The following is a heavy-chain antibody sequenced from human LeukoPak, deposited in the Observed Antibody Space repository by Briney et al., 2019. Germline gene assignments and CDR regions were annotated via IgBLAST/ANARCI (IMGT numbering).Heavy chain of an antibody. D-gene: IGHD6-13*01. Sequence: GESLKISCKGSGYYFTAYWIGWVRQMPGKGLEWMGIIYPGDSDTRYSPSFQGQVTISADKSINTAYLQWNSLKASDTAMYYCAKQGGGSAWSAHYWGQGTLVTVSS. CDR3: AKQGGGSAWSAHY. V-gene: IGHV5-51*01. J-gene: IGHJ4*02. CDR1: GYYFTAYW. CDR2: IYPGDSDT.